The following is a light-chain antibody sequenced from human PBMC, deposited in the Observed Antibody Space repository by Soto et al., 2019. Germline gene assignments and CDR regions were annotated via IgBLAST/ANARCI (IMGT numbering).Light chain of an antibody. CDR3: QQYGSSPRT. Sequence: EIVLTQSPATLSLSPGERATLSCRASQSVSSYLAWYQQKPGQAPTLLIYGASIRAAGIPDRFSGSGSGTDFTLTIRRLEPEDFVVYYCQQYGSSPRTFGQGTKVDIK. CDR1: QSVSSY. J-gene: IGKJ1*01. CDR2: GAS. V-gene: IGKV3-20*01.